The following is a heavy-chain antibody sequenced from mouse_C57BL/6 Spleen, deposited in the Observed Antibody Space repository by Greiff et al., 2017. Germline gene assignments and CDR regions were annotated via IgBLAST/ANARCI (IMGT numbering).Heavy chain of an antibody. CDR3: ARERTGLDY. Sequence: VQLQQPGAELVRPGSSVKLSCKASGYTFTSYWMHWVKQRPIQGLEWIGNIDPSDSETHYNQKFKDKATLTVDKTSSTAYMQLSSLTSEGSAVYYSARERTGLDYWGQGTTLTVSS. J-gene: IGHJ2*01. D-gene: IGHD4-1*01. V-gene: IGHV1-52*01. CDR1: GYTFTSYW. CDR2: IDPSDSET.